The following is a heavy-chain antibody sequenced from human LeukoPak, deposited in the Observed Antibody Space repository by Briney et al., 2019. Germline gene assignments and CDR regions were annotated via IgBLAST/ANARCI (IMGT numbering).Heavy chain of an antibody. V-gene: IGHV3-7*01. CDR3: ARDPLRGDGSAFDH. Sequence: GGSLRLSCAASGFTFSSYSMNWVRQAPGKGLEWVASISEDGTTTYYLDSVEGRFTVSRDTAKTSLFLQMDTLRVEDTAVYYCARDPLRGDGSAFDHWGQGTQVTVSS. J-gene: IGHJ4*02. D-gene: IGHD6-25*01. CDR1: GFTFSSYS. CDR2: ISEDGTTT.